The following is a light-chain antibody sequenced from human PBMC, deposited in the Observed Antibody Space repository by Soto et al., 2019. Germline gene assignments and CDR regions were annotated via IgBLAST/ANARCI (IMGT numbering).Light chain of an antibody. CDR3: SSYAARNNLGV. CDR2: EVS. V-gene: IGLV2-8*01. J-gene: IGLJ1*01. CDR1: SSDVGGYNY. Sequence: QSVLTQPPSASGSPVQSVTISCIGTSSDVGGYNYVSWYQQHPGKAPKLMIYEVSRRPSGVPDRFSGSKSGNTASLTVSGLQVEDEADYYCSSYAARNNLGVFGTGTKVPVL.